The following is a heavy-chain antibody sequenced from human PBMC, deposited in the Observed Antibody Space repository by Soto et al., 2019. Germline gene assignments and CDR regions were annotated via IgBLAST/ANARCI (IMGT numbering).Heavy chain of an antibody. CDR3: ARTHKIRGYCTNGVCHSWFDP. D-gene: IGHD2-8*01. CDR2: IIPIFGTA. V-gene: IGHV1-69*13. Sequence: GASVKVSCKASGGTFSSYAISWVRQAPGQGLEWMGGIIPIFGTANYAQKFQGRVTITADESTSTAYMELSSLRSEDTAVYYCARTHKIRGYCTNGVCHSWFDPWGQGTLVTVSS. CDR1: GGTFSSYA. J-gene: IGHJ5*02.